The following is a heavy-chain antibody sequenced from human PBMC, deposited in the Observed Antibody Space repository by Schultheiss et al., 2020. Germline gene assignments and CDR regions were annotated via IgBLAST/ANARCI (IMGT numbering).Heavy chain of an antibody. Sequence: SETLSLTCAVSGGSISSSNWWSWVRQPPGKGLEWIGSIYYGGATYYSASLKSRVTISVDTSKNQFSLKLSSVTAADTAVYYCARSYSSGWYYFDFWGLGTLVTVSS. CDR1: GGSISSSNW. CDR3: ARSYSSGWYYFDF. V-gene: IGHV4-4*02. CDR2: IYYGGAT. D-gene: IGHD6-13*01. J-gene: IGHJ4*02.